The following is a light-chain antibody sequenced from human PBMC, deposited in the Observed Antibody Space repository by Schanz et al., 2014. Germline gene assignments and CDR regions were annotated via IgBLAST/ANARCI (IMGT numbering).Light chain of an antibody. CDR1: ESVITNS. Sequence: ENVLTQSPDTLSLSPGERATLSCRASESVITNSLAWFQQRPGQAPRLLIYGASSRATGIPDRFSGSGSGTDFSLTISRLEPEDFAVYYCQQYGWAPDTFGQGTKLEIK. CDR3: QQYGWAPDT. V-gene: IGKV3-20*01. CDR2: GAS. J-gene: IGKJ2*01.